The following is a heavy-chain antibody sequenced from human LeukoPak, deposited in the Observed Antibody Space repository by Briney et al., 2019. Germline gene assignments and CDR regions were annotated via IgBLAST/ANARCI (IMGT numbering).Heavy chain of an antibody. CDR1: GYTFAGFY. J-gene: IGHJ3*02. Sequence: ASVKVSCKTSGYTFAGFYMHWVRQAPGHGLEWMGWINPNSGVTDYAQKFQGRVTMTRDTSISAAYMDLSRLRSDDTAVYYCARERGYCSSSSCYTSDAFDIWGQGTLVTVSS. CDR2: INPNSGVT. CDR3: ARERGYCSSSSCYTSDAFDI. D-gene: IGHD2-2*02. V-gene: IGHV1-2*02.